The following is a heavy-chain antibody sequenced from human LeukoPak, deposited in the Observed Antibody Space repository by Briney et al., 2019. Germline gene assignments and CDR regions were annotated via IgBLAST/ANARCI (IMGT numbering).Heavy chain of an antibody. CDR3: ARSYDGYVRSFDY. J-gene: IGHJ4*02. Sequence: SVKVSCKASGGTFSSYAISWVRQAPGQGLEWMGGIIPIFGTANYAQKFQGRVTITADESTSTAYMELSSLRSEDTAVYYCARSYDGYVRSFDYWGQGALVTVSS. CDR2: IIPIFGTA. CDR1: GGTFSSYA. D-gene: IGHD5-24*01. V-gene: IGHV1-69*13.